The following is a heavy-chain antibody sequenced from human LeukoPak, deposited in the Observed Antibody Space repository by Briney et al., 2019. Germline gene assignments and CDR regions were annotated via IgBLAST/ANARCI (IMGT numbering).Heavy chain of an antibody. CDR1: GFTFSSYA. V-gene: IGHV3-64D*06. CDR2: ISSNGGST. CDR3: ARERYTVTTRTYYFDY. J-gene: IGHJ4*02. Sequence: GGSLRLSCSASGFTFSSYAMHWVRQAPGKGLEYVSAISSNGGSTYYADSVKGRFTISRDNSKNTLYLQMSSLRAEDTAVYYCARERYTVTTRTYYFDYWGQGTLVTVSS. D-gene: IGHD4-17*01.